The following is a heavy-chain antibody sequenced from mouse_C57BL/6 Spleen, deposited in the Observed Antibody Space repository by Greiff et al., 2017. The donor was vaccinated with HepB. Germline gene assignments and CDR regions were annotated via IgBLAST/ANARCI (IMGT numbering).Heavy chain of an antibody. Sequence: VQLQQSGAELVKPGASVKISCKASGYAFSSYWMNWVKQRPGKGLEWIGQIYPGDGDTNYNGKFKGKATLTADKSSSTAYMQLSSLTSEDSAVYFCARVGKGGYAMDYWGQGTSVTVSS. CDR3: ARVGKGGYAMDY. J-gene: IGHJ4*01. V-gene: IGHV1-80*01. CDR2: IYPGDGDT. D-gene: IGHD2-1*01. CDR1: GYAFSSYW.